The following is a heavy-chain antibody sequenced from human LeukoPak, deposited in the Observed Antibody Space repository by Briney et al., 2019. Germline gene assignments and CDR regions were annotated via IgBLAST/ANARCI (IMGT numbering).Heavy chain of an antibody. CDR2: IIPIFGTA. V-gene: IGHV1-69*05. D-gene: IGHD2-15*01. CDR1: GGTFSSYA. J-gene: IGHJ5*02. CDR3: AREGDIDNWFDP. Sequence: SVKVSCKASGGTFSSYAISWVRKAPGQGLEWKGGIIPIFGTANYAQKFQGRVTITTDESTSTAYMELSSLRSEDTAVYYCAREGDIDNWFDPWGQGTLVTVSS.